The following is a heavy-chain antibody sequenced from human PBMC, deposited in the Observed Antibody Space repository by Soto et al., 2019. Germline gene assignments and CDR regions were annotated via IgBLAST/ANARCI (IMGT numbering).Heavy chain of an antibody. J-gene: IGHJ4*02. D-gene: IGHD4-17*01. CDR3: AAALHDYGDYVGFYFDY. CDR1: GFNFTSSA. V-gene: IGHV1-58*01. Sequence: QMQLVQSGPEVKKPGTSVKVSCKASGFNFTSSAVQWVRQARGQRFELIGWIVVGSGNTNYAQKFQERVTITRDMSTRTAYMELSSVRSEDTAVYYCAAALHDYGDYVGFYFDYWGQGTLVTVSS. CDR2: IVVGSGNT.